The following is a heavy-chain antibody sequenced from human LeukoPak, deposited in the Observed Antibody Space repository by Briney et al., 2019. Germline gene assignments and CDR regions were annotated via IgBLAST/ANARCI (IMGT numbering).Heavy chain of an antibody. CDR2: ISGIGGST. J-gene: IGHJ4*02. V-gene: IGHV3-23*01. Sequence: PGGSLRLSCAASGFTFSSYAMSWVRQAPGKGLEWVSAISGIGGSTYYADSVKGRFTISRDNSKNTLYLQMNSLRAEDTAVYYCAKDTGFTRPTSYSSSSYFDYWGQGTLVTVSS. D-gene: IGHD6-13*01. CDR3: AKDTGFTRPTSYSSSSYFDY. CDR1: GFTFSSYA.